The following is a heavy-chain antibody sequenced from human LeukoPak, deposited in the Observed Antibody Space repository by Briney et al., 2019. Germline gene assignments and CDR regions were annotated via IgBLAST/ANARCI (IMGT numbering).Heavy chain of an antibody. CDR1: GFTFSSYW. CDR3: ARSPRYCSGGSCYPGRGAFDI. CDR2: INSDGSST. Sequence: GGSLRLSCAASGFTFSSYWMHWVRQPPGKGLVWVSRINSDGSSTSYADSVKGRFTISRDNAKNTLYLQMNSLRAEDTAVYYCARSPRYCSGGSCYPGRGAFDIWGQGTMVTVSS. J-gene: IGHJ3*02. V-gene: IGHV3-74*01. D-gene: IGHD2-15*01.